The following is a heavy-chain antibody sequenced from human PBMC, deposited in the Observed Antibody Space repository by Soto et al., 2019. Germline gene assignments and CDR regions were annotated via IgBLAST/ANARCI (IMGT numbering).Heavy chain of an antibody. J-gene: IGHJ3*02. CDR2: IYYSGST. CDR3: ARWGGGLSDAFDI. CDR1: GGSISSYY. Sequence: SESLSLTCTVAGGSISSYYWSWIRQPPGKGLEWIGYIYYSGSTNYNPSLKSRVTISVDTSKNQFSLKLSSVTAADTAVYYRARWGGGLSDAFDIWGQGTMVTVSS. V-gene: IGHV4-59*01. D-gene: IGHD3-16*01.